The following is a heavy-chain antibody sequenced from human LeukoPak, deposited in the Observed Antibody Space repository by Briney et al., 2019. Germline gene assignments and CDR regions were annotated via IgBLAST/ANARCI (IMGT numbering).Heavy chain of an antibody. CDR1: GYSFTDHI. J-gene: IGHJ4*02. Sequence: ASVKVSCKASGYSFTDHILHWLRQAPGQGLEWMGWIHPNSGDTNYAQRFQGRVSLTRDTSISTAYMELSSLRSDDTAVYYCARDHNWGPDYWGQGTLVSVCS. V-gene: IGHV1-2*02. D-gene: IGHD7-27*01. CDR3: ARDHNWGPDY. CDR2: IHPNSGDT.